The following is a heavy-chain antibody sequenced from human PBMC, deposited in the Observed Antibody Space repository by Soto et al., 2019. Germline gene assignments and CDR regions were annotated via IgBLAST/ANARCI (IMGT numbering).Heavy chain of an antibody. Sequence: EVQVLESGGGLVQPGGSLRLSCEGSEFTVSGHAMTWIRQAPGKGPEWVSTITADGGTYYADSVKGRFAMSSDTSESTLYLQMNNLGAEDTAAYYCAPHVSCSGGSCQYDAFAIRGQVTMVTVSS. CDR3: APHVSCSGGSCQYDAFAI. J-gene: IGHJ3*02. CDR2: ITADGGT. CDR1: EFTVSGHA. V-gene: IGHV3-23*01. D-gene: IGHD2-15*01.